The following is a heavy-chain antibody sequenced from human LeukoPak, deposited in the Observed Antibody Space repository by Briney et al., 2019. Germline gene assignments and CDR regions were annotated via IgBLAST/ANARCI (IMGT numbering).Heavy chain of an antibody. V-gene: IGHV4-4*07. D-gene: IGHD3-16*01. CDR1: GDSMSSYY. J-gene: IGHJ5*02. CDR2: IHTSWTT. CDR3: ARGDYYDGGGRNWFDP. Sequence: PSETLSLTCTVSGDSMSSYYWNFIRQPAGKGLEWIGRIHTSWTTYCNPSLKSRITMSVDTSRNQFSLRLTSVTAADTAVYYCARGDYYDGGGRNWFDPWGQGTLVTVSS.